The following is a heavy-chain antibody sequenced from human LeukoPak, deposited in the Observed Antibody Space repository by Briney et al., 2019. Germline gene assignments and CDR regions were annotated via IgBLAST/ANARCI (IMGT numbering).Heavy chain of an antibody. J-gene: IGHJ4*02. CDR1: GFTFRSYS. CDR2: ISSSSGYI. V-gene: IGHV3-21*01. CDR3: ARVAGDNSWPLYFDS. Sequence: GGSLRLSCAASGFTFRSYSMNWVRQAPGKGLEWVSSISSSSGYIYYADSLKGRFTISRDNAKNSLYLQMNSLRAEDTAVYYCARVAGDNSWPLYFDSWGQGTLVTVSS. D-gene: IGHD2-21*02.